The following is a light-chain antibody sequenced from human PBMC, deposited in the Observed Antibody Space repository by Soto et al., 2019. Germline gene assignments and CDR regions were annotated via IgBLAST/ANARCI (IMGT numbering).Light chain of an antibody. CDR3: LQTYNHPVT. CDR1: LTIADS. J-gene: IGKJ1*01. V-gene: IGKV1-39*01. Sequence: DIQMTQSPSSLSASVGDRVTITCRASLTIADSSSCFQQKAVKPHTLLIYGACALQSGVPARFSGSGSGTDFTLTISNMQSEDILTYYCLQTYNHPVTFGQETKV. CDR2: GAC.